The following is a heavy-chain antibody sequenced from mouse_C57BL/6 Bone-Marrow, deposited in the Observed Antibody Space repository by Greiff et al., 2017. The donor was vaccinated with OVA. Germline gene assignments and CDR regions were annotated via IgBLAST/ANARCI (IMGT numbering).Heavy chain of an antibody. CDR3: ASPFPYFDY. V-gene: IGHV5-17*01. Sequence: EVLLVESGGGLVKPGASLKLSCAASGFTFSDYGMHWVRQAPEKGLEWVAYISSGSSTIYYADTVKGRFTISRDNAKNTLFLQMTSLRSEDTAMYYCASPFPYFDYWGQGTTLTVSS. CDR1: GFTFSDYG. J-gene: IGHJ2*01. CDR2: ISSGSSTI.